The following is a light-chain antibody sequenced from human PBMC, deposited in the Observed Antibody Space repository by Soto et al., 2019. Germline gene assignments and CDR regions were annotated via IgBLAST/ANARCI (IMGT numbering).Light chain of an antibody. Sequence: LVLTQSPSASASLGASVKLTCTLSSGHSSYAIAWLQQQPEKGPRYLMKLNSDGSHNKGDGIPDRFSGSSSGAERYLTISSLQSEDEADYYCQTWGTGIRVFGGGTKLTVL. CDR2: LNSDGSH. CDR3: QTWGTGIRV. CDR1: SGHSSYA. J-gene: IGLJ2*01. V-gene: IGLV4-69*01.